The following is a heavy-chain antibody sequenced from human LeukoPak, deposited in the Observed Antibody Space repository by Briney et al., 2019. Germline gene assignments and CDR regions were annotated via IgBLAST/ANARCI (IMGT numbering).Heavy chain of an antibody. Sequence: SETLSLTCTVSGGSISSYYWSWIRQPPGKGLEWTGYIYYSGSTNYNPSLKSRVTISVDTSKNQFSLKLSSVTAADTAVYYCARVRSISLFDPWGQGTLVTVSS. J-gene: IGHJ5*02. CDR2: IYYSGST. CDR1: GGSISSYY. CDR3: ARVRSISLFDP. V-gene: IGHV4-59*01. D-gene: IGHD3-3*02.